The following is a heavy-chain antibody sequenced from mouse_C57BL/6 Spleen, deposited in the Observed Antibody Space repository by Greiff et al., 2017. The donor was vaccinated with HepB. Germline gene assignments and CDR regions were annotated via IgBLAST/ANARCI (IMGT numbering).Heavy chain of an antibody. CDR2: IDPSDSYT. CDR1: GYTFTSYW. CDR3: ARRIYYYGSSSLDFDY. J-gene: IGHJ2*01. V-gene: IGHV1-50*01. Sequence: VQLQQPGAELVKPGASVKLSCKASGYTFTSYWMQWVKQRPGQDLEWIGEIDPSDSYTNYNQKFKGKATLTVDTSSSTAYMQLSSLTSEDSAVYYCARRIYYYGSSSLDFDYWGQGTTLTVSS. D-gene: IGHD1-1*01.